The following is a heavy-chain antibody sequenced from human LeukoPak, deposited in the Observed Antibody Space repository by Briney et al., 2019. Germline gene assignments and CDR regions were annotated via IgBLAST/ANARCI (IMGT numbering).Heavy chain of an antibody. Sequence: SETLSLTCTVSGGSISSYYWSWIRQPPGKGLEWIGYIYHSGSTYYNPSLKSRVTISVDRSKNQFSLKLSSVTAADTAVYYCARAIRPWRDAFDIWGQGTMVTVSS. CDR3: ARAIRPWRDAFDI. CDR2: IYHSGST. CDR1: GGSISSYY. D-gene: IGHD2-21*01. V-gene: IGHV4-59*12. J-gene: IGHJ3*02.